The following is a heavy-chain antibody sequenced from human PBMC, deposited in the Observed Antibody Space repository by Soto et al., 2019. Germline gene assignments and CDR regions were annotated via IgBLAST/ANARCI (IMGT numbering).Heavy chain of an antibody. CDR3: ARPKHPPEGYYYYGMDV. CDR2: IIPIFGTA. J-gene: IGHJ6*02. V-gene: IGHV1-69*13. Sequence: GASVKVSCKASGGSFSSYSISWVLQAPGQGLEWMGGIIPIFGTANYAQKFQGRVTITADESTSTAYMELSSLRSEDTAVYYCARPKHPPEGYYYYGMDVWGQGTTVTVSS. CDR1: GGSFSSYS.